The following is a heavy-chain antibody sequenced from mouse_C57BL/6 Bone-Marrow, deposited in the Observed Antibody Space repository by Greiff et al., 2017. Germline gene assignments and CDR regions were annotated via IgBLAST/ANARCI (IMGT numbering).Heavy chain of an antibody. CDR3: TTLYGNYPHYFDY. CDR1: GFNIKDDY. D-gene: IGHD2-1*01. J-gene: IGHJ2*01. Sequence: VQLKQSGAELVRPGASVKLSCTASGFNIKDDYMHWVKQRPEQGLEWIGWIDPENGDTEYASKFQGKATITADTSSNTAYLQLSSLTSEDTAVYYCTTLYGNYPHYFDYWGQGTTLTVSS. V-gene: IGHV14-4*01. CDR2: IDPENGDT.